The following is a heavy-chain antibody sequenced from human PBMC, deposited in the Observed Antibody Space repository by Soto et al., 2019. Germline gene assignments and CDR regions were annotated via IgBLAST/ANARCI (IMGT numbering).Heavy chain of an antibody. CDR3: ARTGGSSLYYYYGMDV. V-gene: IGHV4-4*07. Sequence: SETLSLTCTVSGGSISSYYWSWIRQAAGKGLEWIGRIYTSGSTNYNHSLKSRVTMSVDTSKNQFSLKLSSVTAADTAVYYCARTGGSSLYYYYGMDVWGQGTTVTVSS. CDR2: IYTSGST. CDR1: GGSISSYY. J-gene: IGHJ6*02. D-gene: IGHD1-26*01.